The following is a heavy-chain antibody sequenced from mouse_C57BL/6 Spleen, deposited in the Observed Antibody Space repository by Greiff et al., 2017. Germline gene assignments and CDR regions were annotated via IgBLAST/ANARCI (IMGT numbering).Heavy chain of an antibody. J-gene: IGHJ4*01. D-gene: IGHD2-4*01. CDR1: GYTFTDYY. Sequence: VKLQESGAELVKPGASVKISCKASGYTFTDYYINWVKQRPGQGLEWIGKIGPGSGSTYYNEKFKGKATLTADKSSSTAYMQLSSLTSEDSAVYFCNIYYDYDDYAMDYWGQGTSVTVSS. V-gene: IGHV1-77*01. CDR3: NIYYDYDDYAMDY. CDR2: IGPGSGST.